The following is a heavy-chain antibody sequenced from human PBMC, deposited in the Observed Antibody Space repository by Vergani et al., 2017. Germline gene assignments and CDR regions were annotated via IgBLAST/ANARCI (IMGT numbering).Heavy chain of an antibody. Sequence: QVQLVESGGGVVQPGGSRRLSCAASGFIFSSYGMHWVRQVPGKGLEWVAYIHYDATNENYADSVKGRFTVSRDSSKNTLFLHMNSLRAEDTAVYYCAKDLAPGYSHGYNGMDVWGQGTTVTVSS. CDR1: GFIFSSYG. V-gene: IGHV3-30*02. CDR2: IHYDATNE. CDR3: AKDLAPGYSHGYNGMDV. J-gene: IGHJ6*02. D-gene: IGHD5-18*01.